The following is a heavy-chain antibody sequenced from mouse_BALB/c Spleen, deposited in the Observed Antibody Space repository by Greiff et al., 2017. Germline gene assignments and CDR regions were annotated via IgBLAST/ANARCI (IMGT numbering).Heavy chain of an antibody. D-gene: IGHD2-3*01. CDR1: GYTFTSYT. Sequence: QVQLQQSGADLAKPGASVKMSCKASGYTFTSYTMHWVKQRPGQGLEWIGYINPSSGYTNYNQKFKDKSTFTADNSSSTAYMQLSSLTSEDSAVYYCASEIYDGYYALDYWGQGTSVTVSS. CDR2: INPSSGYT. J-gene: IGHJ4*01. CDR3: ASEIYDGYYALDY. V-gene: IGHV1-4*01.